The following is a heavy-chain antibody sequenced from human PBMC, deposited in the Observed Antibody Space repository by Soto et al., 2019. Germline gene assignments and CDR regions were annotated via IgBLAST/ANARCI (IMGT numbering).Heavy chain of an antibody. D-gene: IGHD3-22*01. CDR2: ISYDGSNK. Sequence: GGSLRLSCAASGFTFSSYAMHWVRQAPGKGLEWVAVISYDGSNKYYADSVKGRFTISRDNSKNTLYLQMNSLRAEDTAVYYCARDHRQHYYDSSGYFDYWGQGTLVTVSS. CDR3: ARDHRQHYYDSSGYFDY. CDR1: GFTFSSYA. V-gene: IGHV3-30*04. J-gene: IGHJ4*02.